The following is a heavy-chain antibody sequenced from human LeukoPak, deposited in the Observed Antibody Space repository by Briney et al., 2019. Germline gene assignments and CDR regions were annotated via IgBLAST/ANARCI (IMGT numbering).Heavy chain of an antibody. D-gene: IGHD1-1*01. J-gene: IGHJ4*02. CDR1: GFNFRSFA. CDR2: VSGATDRT. CDR3: AKEAPLNEVLAYFDY. V-gene: IGHV3-23*01. Sequence: GGSLRLSCAASGFNFRSFAMSWVRQAPGQGLEWVSTVSGATDRTYYAESVKGRFNISRDNSKNTLYLQMNSLRAEDTAVYYCAKEAPLNEVLAYFDYWGQGTLVTVSS.